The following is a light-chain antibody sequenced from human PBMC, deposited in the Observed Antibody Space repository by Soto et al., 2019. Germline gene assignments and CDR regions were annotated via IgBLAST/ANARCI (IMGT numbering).Light chain of an antibody. CDR1: QSVSSTY. J-gene: IGKJ1*01. Sequence: VLTQSPGTLSLSPGERATLSCRASQSVSSTYLAWYQQKPGQAPRLLIYGASSRATGIPVRFSGSGSGTDFTLTISRLEPEDFAVYYCQQYGSSPPWTFGQGTKVDNK. V-gene: IGKV3-20*01. CDR2: GAS. CDR3: QQYGSSPPWT.